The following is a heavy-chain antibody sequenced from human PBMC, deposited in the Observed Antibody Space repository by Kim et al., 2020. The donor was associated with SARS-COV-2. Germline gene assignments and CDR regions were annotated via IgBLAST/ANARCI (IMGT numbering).Heavy chain of an antibody. CDR2: T. J-gene: IGHJ5*02. V-gene: IGHV4-34*01. D-gene: IGHD6-19*01. Sequence: TNYNTSLKSRVTISVDTSKNQFSLKLSSVTAADTTVYYCARGGYSSGRTSWGQGTLVTVSS. CDR3: ARGGYSSGRTS.